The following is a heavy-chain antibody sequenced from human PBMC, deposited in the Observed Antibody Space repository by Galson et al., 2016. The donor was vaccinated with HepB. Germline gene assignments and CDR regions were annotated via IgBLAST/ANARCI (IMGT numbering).Heavy chain of an antibody. J-gene: IGHJ4*02. CDR3: ALDPGGNGVLNS. D-gene: IGHD4-23*01. Sequence: SVKVSCKASGGTFSSYHISWVRQAPGQGLEWMGEIIPIFGTSNHAQKFRGRVTITADESTTTAYMGLSSLRSEDPALYFCALDPGGNGVLNSWGQGTLVTVSS. CDR2: IIPIFGTS. V-gene: IGHV1-69*13. CDR1: GGTFSSYH.